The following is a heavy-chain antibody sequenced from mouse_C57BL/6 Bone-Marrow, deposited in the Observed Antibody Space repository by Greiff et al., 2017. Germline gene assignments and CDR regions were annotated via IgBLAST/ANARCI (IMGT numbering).Heavy chain of an antibody. J-gene: IGHJ4*01. CDR2: INPGSGGT. CDR3: AREGYDYDYAMDY. Sequence: VQLQESGAELVRPGTSVKVSCKASGYAFTNYLIEWVKQRPGQGLEWIGVINPGSGGTNYNEKFKGKATLTADKSSSTAYMQLSSLTSEDSAVYFCAREGYDYDYAMDYWGQGTSVTVSS. CDR1: GYAFTNYL. D-gene: IGHD2-4*01. V-gene: IGHV1-54*01.